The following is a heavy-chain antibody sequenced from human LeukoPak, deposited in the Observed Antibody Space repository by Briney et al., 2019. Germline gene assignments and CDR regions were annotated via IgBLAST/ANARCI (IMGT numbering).Heavy chain of an antibody. D-gene: IGHD1-26*01. CDR1: GFTFSNYW. J-gene: IGHJ4*02. CDR2: MNIDGSEK. V-gene: IGHV3-7*01. CDR3: ARDPVEWELLLDY. Sequence: GGSLRLSCAACGFTFSNYWMGWVRQAPGKRPEWVANMNIDGSEKYYADSVKGRFSISRDNARNSVYLQMASLRVEDTAVYYCARDPVEWELLLDYWGQGTLVTVSS.